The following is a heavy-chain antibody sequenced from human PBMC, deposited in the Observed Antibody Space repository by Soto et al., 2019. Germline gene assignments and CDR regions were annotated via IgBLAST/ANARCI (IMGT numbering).Heavy chain of an antibody. CDR3: ARNSGSSSGWGTYYSYGMDV. CDR1: GGSFSGYF. J-gene: IGHJ6*04. Sequence: PSGTLSLTCAVYGGSFSGYFWSWIRQPPGKGLEWIGEINHSGSTNYNASLKSRVTISVDTSKKQFSLKLTSVTAADTAVYYCARNSGSSSGWGTYYSYGMDVCGTGTMAT. V-gene: IGHV4-34*01. CDR2: INHSGST. D-gene: IGHD6-19*01.